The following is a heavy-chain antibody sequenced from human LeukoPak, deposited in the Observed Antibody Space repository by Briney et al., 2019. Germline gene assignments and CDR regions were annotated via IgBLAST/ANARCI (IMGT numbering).Heavy chain of an antibody. CDR3: ARGRGYCSSTSCYPFDY. CDR2: IKQDGSEK. J-gene: IGHJ4*02. Sequence: ETLSLTCAVYGGSFSGYYWSWIRQPPGKGLEWVANIKQDGSEKYYVDSVKGRFTISRDNAKNSLYLQMNSLRAEDTAVYYCARGRGYCSSTSCYPFDYWGQGTLVTVSS. D-gene: IGHD2-2*01. CDR1: GGSFSGYY. V-gene: IGHV3-7*01.